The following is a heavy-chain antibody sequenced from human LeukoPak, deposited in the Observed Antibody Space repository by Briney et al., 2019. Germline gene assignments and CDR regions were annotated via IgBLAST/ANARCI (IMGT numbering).Heavy chain of an antibody. CDR3: GRGYCPGVTPIDS. D-gene: IGHD2-21*02. Sequence: QPGGSLWLSCAASGFTFSSYYMRWVRQAPGKGLEWISAIDTDGGTNYHASVKGRFTISIEAAKNPLYLKMTTLTAADTAGYYCGRGYCPGVTPIDSWGQGTLVIVSS. CDR2: IDTDGGT. CDR1: GFTFSSYY. V-gene: IGHV3-13*01. J-gene: IGHJ4*02.